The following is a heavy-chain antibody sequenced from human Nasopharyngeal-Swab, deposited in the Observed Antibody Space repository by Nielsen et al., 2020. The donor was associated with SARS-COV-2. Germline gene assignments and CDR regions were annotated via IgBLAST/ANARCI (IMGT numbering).Heavy chain of an antibody. Sequence: VRQAPGKGLERVSSISSSSSYIYYADSVKGRFTISRDNAKNSLYLQMNSLRAEDTAVYYCAKDRWRSSSWYGNWFDPWGQGTLVTVSS. V-gene: IGHV3-21*04. CDR3: AKDRWRSSSWYGNWFDP. D-gene: IGHD6-13*01. CDR2: ISSSSSYI. J-gene: IGHJ5*02.